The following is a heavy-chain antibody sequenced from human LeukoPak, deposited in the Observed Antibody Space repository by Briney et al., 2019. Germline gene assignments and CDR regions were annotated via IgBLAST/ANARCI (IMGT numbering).Heavy chain of an antibody. V-gene: IGHV1-2*02. J-gene: IGHJ4*02. Sequence: APVKVSCKASGYTFTGYYMHWVRQAPGQGLEWMGWINPNSGGTNYAQKFQGRVTMTRDTSISTAYMELSRLRSDDTAVYYCAGVGYCSGGSCYSFDYWGQGTLVTVSS. CDR2: INPNSGGT. D-gene: IGHD2-15*01. CDR1: GYTFTGYY. CDR3: AGVGYCSGGSCYSFDY.